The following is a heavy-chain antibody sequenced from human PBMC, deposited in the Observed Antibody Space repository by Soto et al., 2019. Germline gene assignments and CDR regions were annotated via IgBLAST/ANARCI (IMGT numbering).Heavy chain of an antibody. J-gene: IGHJ6*02. CDR3: AKAIGCSGGSCYSSYYYGMDV. CDR2: ISGSGGST. V-gene: IGHV3-23*01. CDR1: GFTFSSYA. Sequence: GGSLRLSCAASGFTFSSYAMSWVRQAPGKGLEWVSAISGSGGSTYYADSVKGRFTISRDNSKNTLCLQMNSLRAEDTAVYYCAKAIGCSGGSCYSSYYYGMDVWGQGTTVTVS. D-gene: IGHD2-15*01.